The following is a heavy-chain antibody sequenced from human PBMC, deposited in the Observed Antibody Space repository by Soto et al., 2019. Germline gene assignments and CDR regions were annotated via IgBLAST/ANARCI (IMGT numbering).Heavy chain of an antibody. CDR2: ISSSGNTI. CDR1: GFTFSDYY. D-gene: IGHD3-22*01. V-gene: IGHV3-11*01. CDR3: AKMSSENYYDPVFS. Sequence: QVQLVESGGGWVQTGGSLRIACVASGFTFSDYYMSWVRQAPGKGLEWVSYISSSGNTIYYAHSVKGRFTISRDNAKNSVYLQMNRLRAEDTALYFCAKMSSENYYDPVFSWGQGTLVTVSS. J-gene: IGHJ4*02.